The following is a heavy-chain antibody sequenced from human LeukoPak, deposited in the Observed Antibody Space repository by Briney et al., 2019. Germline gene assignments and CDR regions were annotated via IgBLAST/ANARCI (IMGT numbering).Heavy chain of an antibody. J-gene: IGHJ4*02. CDR3: AKDAYYDSSGLVS. Sequence: GGSLRLSCAASGFTFSSYSINWVRQAPGKWLEWVSSISSSSRYIYYADSVKGRFTISRDNAKNSLYLQMNSLRAVDTAVYYCAKDAYYDSSGLVSWGQGTLVTVSS. CDR2: ISSSSRYI. V-gene: IGHV3-21*01. D-gene: IGHD3-22*01. CDR1: GFTFSSYS.